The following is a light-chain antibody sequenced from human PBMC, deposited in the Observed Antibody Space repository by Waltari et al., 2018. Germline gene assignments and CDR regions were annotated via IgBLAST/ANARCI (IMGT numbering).Light chain of an antibody. V-gene: IGLV2-14*01. CDR2: EVS. CDR3: SSYTSSSTRV. Sequence: QSALTQPPPVAGSPGQSVTISCTGTSSDVGGYNYVSWYQQHPGKAPKLMLYEVSNRPSGVSHRFSGSKSGNTASLTISGLQAEDEADYYCSSYTSSSTRVFGGGTKLTVL. CDR1: SSDVGGYNY. J-gene: IGLJ3*02.